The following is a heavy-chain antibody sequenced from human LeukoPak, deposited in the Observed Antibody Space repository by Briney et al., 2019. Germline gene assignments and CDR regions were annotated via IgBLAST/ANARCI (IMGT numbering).Heavy chain of an antibody. CDR3: VRAAPRDCSPASCSLFDT. Sequence: GGSLRLSCAASGFIFSDYYMSWIRQAPGKGLEWVSFISDGGRPLHYADSVKGRFTISRDNAKNSLYLQMNSLRDEDTAVYYCVRAAPRDCSPASCSLFDTWGQGTLVTVSS. CDR2: ISDGGRPL. CDR1: GFIFSDYY. J-gene: IGHJ4*02. V-gene: IGHV3-11*01. D-gene: IGHD2-2*01.